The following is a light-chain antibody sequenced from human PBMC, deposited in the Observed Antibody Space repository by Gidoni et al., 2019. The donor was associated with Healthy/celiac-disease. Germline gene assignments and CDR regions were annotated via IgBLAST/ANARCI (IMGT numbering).Light chain of an antibody. CDR1: SSDVGGYNY. CDR3: SSYTSSSTRV. CDR2: DVS. J-gene: IGLJ3*02. Sequence: QSALTQPASVSGSPGLSITISCTGTSSDVGGYNYVSWYQHHPGKAPKRMIYDVSNRPSGVSNRFSGSKSGNTAALTSSGLQAEDEADYYCSSYTSSSTRVFGGGTKLTVL. V-gene: IGLV2-14*03.